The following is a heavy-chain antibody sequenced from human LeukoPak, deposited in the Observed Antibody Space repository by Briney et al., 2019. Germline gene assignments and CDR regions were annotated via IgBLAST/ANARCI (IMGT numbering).Heavy chain of an antibody. CDR1: GFTFSNYA. D-gene: IGHD3-3*01. V-gene: IGHV3-48*01. CDR2: VSRDGATR. Sequence: PGGSLRLSCAASGFTFSNYAMNWVRQAPGKGLEWVSYVSRDGATRSYADSATGRFTISRDNDKNSVYLQMNSLRAEDTAVYYCAKDLYTTIQGSDSWGQGTLVTVSS. CDR3: AKDLYTTIQGSDS. J-gene: IGHJ4*02.